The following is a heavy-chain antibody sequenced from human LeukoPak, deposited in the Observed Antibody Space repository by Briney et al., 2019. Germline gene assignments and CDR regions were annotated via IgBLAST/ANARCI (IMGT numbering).Heavy chain of an antibody. D-gene: IGHD6-6*01. CDR3: ARHPYSSSWDFDY. CDR2: ICYGVTT. V-gene: IGHV4-39*01. CDR1: GGSISSSSYC. J-gene: IGHJ4*02. Sequence: PSETLSLTCTVSGGSISSSSYCWGWIRQPPGKGLEWIGTICYGVTTYYNPSLKSRVTISVDTSKNQFSLNLSSVTAADTAVCCCARHPYSSSWDFDYWGQGTLVTVSS.